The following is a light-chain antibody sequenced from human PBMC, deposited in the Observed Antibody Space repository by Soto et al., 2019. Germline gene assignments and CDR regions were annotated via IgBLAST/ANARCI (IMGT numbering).Light chain of an antibody. CDR2: VAS. V-gene: IGKV3-20*01. CDR3: QQYGSSPWT. CDR1: QSVSSSY. J-gene: IGKJ1*01. Sequence: EIVLSQSPGTLSLSPGERATLSCRASQSVSSSYLAWYQQKPGQAPRLLIYVASSRAPGIPDRFSGSGSGTDFTLTISRPEPEDFAVYYCQQYGSSPWTFGQGTKVEIK.